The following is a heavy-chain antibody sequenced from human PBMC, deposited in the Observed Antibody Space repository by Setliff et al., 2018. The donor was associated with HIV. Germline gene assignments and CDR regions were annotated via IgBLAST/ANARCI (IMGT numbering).Heavy chain of an antibody. CDR2: IYYSGST. CDR3: ARQRTFETGIVVVIPYYFDY. J-gene: IGHJ4*02. D-gene: IGHD3-22*01. CDR1: GGSISSSSYY. Sequence: ASETLSLTCTVSGGSISSSSYYWGWIRQPPGKGLEWIGSIYYSGSTYYNPSLKSRVTISVDTSKNQFSLKLSSVTAADTAVYYCARQRTFETGIVVVIPYYFDYWGQGTLVTVSS. V-gene: IGHV4-39*07.